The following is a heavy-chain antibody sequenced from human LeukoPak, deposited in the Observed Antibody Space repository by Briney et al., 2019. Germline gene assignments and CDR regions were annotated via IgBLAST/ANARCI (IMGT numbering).Heavy chain of an antibody. CDR2: ISSSGSYI. Sequence: GGSLRLSCAASGFTFSSYSMNWVRQAPGKGLEWVSSISSSGSYIYYADSVKGRFTISRDNAKNSLYLQMNSLRAEDTAVYYCARWGDYYDFWSGSLGYYYYMDVWGKGTTVTVSS. J-gene: IGHJ6*03. CDR1: GFTFSSYS. CDR3: ARWGDYYDFWSGSLGYYYYMDV. D-gene: IGHD3-3*01. V-gene: IGHV3-21*01.